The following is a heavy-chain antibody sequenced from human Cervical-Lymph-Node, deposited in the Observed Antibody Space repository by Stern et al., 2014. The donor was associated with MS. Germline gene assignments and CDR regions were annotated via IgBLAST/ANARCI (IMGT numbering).Heavy chain of an antibody. V-gene: IGHV4-61*02. CDR1: GDSVSSGSHY. CDR3: ARLGIASRPYFYGMDV. J-gene: IGHJ6*02. Sequence: VQLVESGPGLVKPSQTLSLTCTVSGDSVSSGSHYWSWVRQPAGKGLEWIGRIYTSGSTNYSPPLKIGVPIPLATSKTYFSLKLGSGTATDTAVYYCARLGIASRPYFYGMDVWGQGTTVIVSS. D-gene: IGHD6-6*01. CDR2: IYTSGST.